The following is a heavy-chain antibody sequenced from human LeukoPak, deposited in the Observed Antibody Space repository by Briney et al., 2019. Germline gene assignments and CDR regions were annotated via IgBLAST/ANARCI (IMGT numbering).Heavy chain of an antibody. CDR3: ANYVGGGEVY. CDR1: GFTFDDYA. D-gene: IGHD2-21*01. CDR2: ISGSGGST. J-gene: IGHJ4*02. V-gene: IGHV3-23*01. Sequence: PGRSLRLSCAASGFTFDDYAMHWVRQAPGKGLEWVSGISGSGGSTYYADSVKGRFTISRDNSKNTLYLQMNSLRAEDTAVYYCANYVGGGEVYWGQGTLVTVSS.